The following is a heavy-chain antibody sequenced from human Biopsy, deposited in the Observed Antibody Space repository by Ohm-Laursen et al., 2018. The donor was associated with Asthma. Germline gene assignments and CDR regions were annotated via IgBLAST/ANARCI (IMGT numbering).Heavy chain of an antibody. CDR3: ARGPELDV. J-gene: IGHJ6*02. V-gene: IGHV4-34*01. Sequence: TLSLTCNVYPGSFSGFFWTWIRQSPGKGLEWIGETNERGVTNNNPSLKSRVIISIDTYWNRVSLKLTSVTAADTAVYYCARGPELDVWGQGTTVTVSS. CDR1: PGSFSGFF. CDR2: TNERGVT.